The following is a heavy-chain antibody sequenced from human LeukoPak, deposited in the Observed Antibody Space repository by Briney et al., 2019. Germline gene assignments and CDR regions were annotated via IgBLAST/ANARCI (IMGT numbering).Heavy chain of an antibody. V-gene: IGHV1-69*13. CDR2: IIPIFGTA. D-gene: IGHD5-18*01. Sequence: ASVKVSCKASGGTFCSYAISWVRQAPGQGLEWMGGIIPIFGTANYAQKFQGRVTITADESTSTAYMELSSLRSEDTAVYYCARVEYSYAPFDYWGQGTLVTVSS. J-gene: IGHJ4*02. CDR3: ARVEYSYAPFDY. CDR1: GGTFCSYA.